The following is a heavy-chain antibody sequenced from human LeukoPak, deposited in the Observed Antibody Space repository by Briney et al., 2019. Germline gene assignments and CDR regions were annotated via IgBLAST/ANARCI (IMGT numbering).Heavy chain of an antibody. CDR3: ARVPYTALIPGRLDY. J-gene: IGHJ4*02. Sequence: SETLSLTCTVSGGSINSKNYYWGWIRQPPGKGLDWIGNIYNSGSTFANPSLKNRLTMSLDMSRNSFSLQLSSVTAADTAVYYCARVPYTALIPGRLDYWGQGTLVTVSS. D-gene: IGHD4-23*01. V-gene: IGHV4-39*07. CDR2: IYNSGST. CDR1: GGSINSKNYY.